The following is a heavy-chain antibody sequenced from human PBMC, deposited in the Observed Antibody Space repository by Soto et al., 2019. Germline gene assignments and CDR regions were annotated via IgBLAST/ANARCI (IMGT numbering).Heavy chain of an antibody. J-gene: IGHJ6*02. D-gene: IGHD3-10*01. CDR3: ARDGTSLLWFGESSYNYGMDV. Sequence: SETLSLTCTVSGGSISSYYWSWIRQPAGKGLEWIGRIYTSGSTNYNPSLKSRVTMSVDTSKNQFSLKLSSVTAADTAVFYCARDGTSLLWFGESSYNYGMDVWGQGTTVTVSS. CDR2: IYTSGST. V-gene: IGHV4-4*07. CDR1: GGSISSYY.